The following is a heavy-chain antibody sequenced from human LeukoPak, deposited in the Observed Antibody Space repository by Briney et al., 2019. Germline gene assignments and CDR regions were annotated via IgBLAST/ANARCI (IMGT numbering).Heavy chain of an antibody. Sequence: GGSLRLSCAASGFTFSSYSMNWVRQAPGKGLEWVSSISSSSSYIYYADSVKGRFTISRDNAKNSLYLQMSSLRAEDTAVYYCARTGGIVVVNDYWGQGTLVTVSS. J-gene: IGHJ4*02. V-gene: IGHV3-21*01. CDR3: ARTGGIVVVNDY. CDR1: GFTFSSYS. CDR2: ISSSSSYI. D-gene: IGHD3-22*01.